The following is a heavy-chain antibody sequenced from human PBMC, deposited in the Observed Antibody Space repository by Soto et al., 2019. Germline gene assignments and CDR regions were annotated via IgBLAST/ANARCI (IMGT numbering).Heavy chain of an antibody. D-gene: IGHD2-2*01. V-gene: IGHV3-30-3*01. CDR1: GFTFSSYA. CDR3: AKGPLPISTTLWFDY. Sequence: QVQLVESGGGVVQPGRSLRLSCAASGFTFSSYAMHWVRQAPGKGLEWVAVISYDGSNKYYADSVKGRFTISRDNSKNTLYLQMNSLRAEDTAVYYCAKGPLPISTTLWFDYWVQGTLVTVSS. CDR2: ISYDGSNK. J-gene: IGHJ4*02.